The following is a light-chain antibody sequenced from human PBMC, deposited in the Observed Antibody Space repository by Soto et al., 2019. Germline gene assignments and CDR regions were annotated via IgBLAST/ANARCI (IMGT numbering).Light chain of an antibody. CDR2: KAS. Sequence: DIQMTQSPSTLSASVGDTVTITCRASESISIWLAWYQQKPGKAPNLLINKASSLQSEVPSRFSGTGSGTEFTLTINSLQAEDSAVYYCQQYYNWPRTFGQGTRLEIK. CDR3: QQYYNWPRT. CDR1: ESISIW. J-gene: IGKJ5*01. V-gene: IGKV1-5*03.